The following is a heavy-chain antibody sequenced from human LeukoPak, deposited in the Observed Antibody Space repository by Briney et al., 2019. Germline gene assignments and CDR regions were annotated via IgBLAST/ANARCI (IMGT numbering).Heavy chain of an antibody. Sequence: ASVKVSCKASGYTFTSYGISWVRQAPGQGLEWMGWISAYNGNTNYAQKLQGRVTMTTDTSTSTACMELRSLRSDDTAVYYCARLVATSWFDPWGQGTLVTVSS. CDR1: GYTFTSYG. CDR3: ARLVATSWFDP. V-gene: IGHV1-18*04. D-gene: IGHD5-12*01. CDR2: ISAYNGNT. J-gene: IGHJ5*02.